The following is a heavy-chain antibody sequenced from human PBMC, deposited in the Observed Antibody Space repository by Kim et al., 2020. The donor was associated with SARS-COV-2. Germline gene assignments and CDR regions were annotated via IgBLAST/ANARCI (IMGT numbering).Heavy chain of an antibody. CDR1: GGSISSSSYY. J-gene: IGHJ6*02. CDR2: IYYSGST. Sequence: SETLSLTCTVSGGSISSSSYYWGWIRQPPGKGLEWIGSIYYSGSTYYNPSLNSRVTISVDTSKNQFSLKLSSVTAADTAVYYCARQSSGSLNFYYYGMDVWGQGTTVTVSS. V-gene: IGHV4-39*01. D-gene: IGHD1-26*01. CDR3: ARQSSGSLNFYYYGMDV.